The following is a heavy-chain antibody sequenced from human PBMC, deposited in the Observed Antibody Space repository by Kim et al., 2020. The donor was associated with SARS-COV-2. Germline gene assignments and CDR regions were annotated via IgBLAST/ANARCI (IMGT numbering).Heavy chain of an antibody. V-gene: IGHV4-34*01. J-gene: IGHJ6*02. CDR2: INHSGST. Sequence: SETLSLTCAVYGGSFSGYYWSWIRQPPGKGLEWIGEINHSGSTNYNPSLKSRVTISVDTSKNQFSLKLSSVTAADTAVYYCARLSRSVWYYYYGMDVWGQGTTVTVSS. CDR1: GGSFSGYY. D-gene: IGHD2-21*01. CDR3: ARLSRSVWYYYYGMDV.